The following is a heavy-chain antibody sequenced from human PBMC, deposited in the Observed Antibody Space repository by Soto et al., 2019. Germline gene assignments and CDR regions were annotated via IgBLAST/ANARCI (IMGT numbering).Heavy chain of an antibody. V-gene: IGHV3-23*01. CDR2: ISGSGGST. D-gene: IGHD1-26*01. Sequence: EVQLLESGGGLVQPGGSLRLSCAASGFTFSSYAMSWVRQAPGKGLEWVSAISGSGGSTYYADSVKGRFTISRDNSKNTLYLQRNRLRAEDTAVYYCAKDGWELGNAEYFQHWGQGTLVTVSS. CDR1: GFTFSSYA. J-gene: IGHJ1*01. CDR3: AKDGWELGNAEYFQH.